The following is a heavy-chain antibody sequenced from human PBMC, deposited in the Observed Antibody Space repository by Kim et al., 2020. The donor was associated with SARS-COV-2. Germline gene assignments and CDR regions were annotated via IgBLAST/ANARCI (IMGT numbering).Heavy chain of an antibody. J-gene: IGHJ4*02. D-gene: IGHD3-3*01. V-gene: IGHV4-59*01. CDR3: ARALCGVVMSFDY. Sequence: TPSPTSRVTISVDTSKNQFSLKLGSVTAADTAVYYCARALCGVVMSFDYWGQGTLVTVSS.